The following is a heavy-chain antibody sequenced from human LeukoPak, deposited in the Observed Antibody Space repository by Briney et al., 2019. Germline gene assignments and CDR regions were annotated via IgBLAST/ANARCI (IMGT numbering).Heavy chain of an antibody. CDR2: IYYSGST. CDR3: ARVVTSIGSWGRFDY. D-gene: IGHD2-21*02. V-gene: IGHV4-59*01. Sequence: NSSETLSLTCTVSGGSFSTYDWSWIRQPPGKGLEWVGYIYYSGSTKYNPSLKTRGTIAVDTSKNQFSLKLTSETAADTASYYFARVVTSIGSWGRFDYWGQGTLVTVSS. CDR1: GGSFSTYD. J-gene: IGHJ4*02.